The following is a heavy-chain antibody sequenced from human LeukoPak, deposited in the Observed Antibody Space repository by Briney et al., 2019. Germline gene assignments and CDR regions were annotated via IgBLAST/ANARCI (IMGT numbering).Heavy chain of an antibody. D-gene: IGHD6-13*01. CDR2: IYYSGST. CDR3: ARDSGRQQLVPFDY. V-gene: IGHV4-31*03. CDR1: GGSISSGGYY. Sequence: SETLSLTCTVSGGSISSGGYYWSWIRQHPGKGLEWIGYIYYSGSTYYNPSLKSRVTISVDTSKNQFSLKLSSVTAADTAVYYCARDSGRQQLVPFDYWGQGTLVTVSS. J-gene: IGHJ4*02.